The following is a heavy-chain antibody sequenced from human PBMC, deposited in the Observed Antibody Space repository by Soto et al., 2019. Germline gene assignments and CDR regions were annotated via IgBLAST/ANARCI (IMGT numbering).Heavy chain of an antibody. Sequence: QVHLQESGPGLVKPSETLSLTCSVSGRSMRSNYWSWIRQSPDKGLEWLGYVFYGGTDYNPSLEGRVTMSVETSKSQFSLKLTSVTAADTAGYYCASYRGAFYFDSWGQGLLVTVSS. CDR1: GRSMRSNY. V-gene: IGHV4-59*01. CDR2: VFYGGT. J-gene: IGHJ4*02. CDR3: ASYRGAFYFDS. D-gene: IGHD3-16*01.